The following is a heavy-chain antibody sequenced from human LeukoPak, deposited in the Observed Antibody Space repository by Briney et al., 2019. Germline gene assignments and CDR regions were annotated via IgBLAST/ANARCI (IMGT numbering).Heavy chain of an antibody. J-gene: IGHJ4*02. CDR2: INPNSGGT. V-gene: IGHV1-2*02. CDR1: GYTFTGYY. Sequence: ASVKVSCKASGYTFTGYYMHWVRQAPGQGLEWMGWINPNSGGTNYARKFQGRVTMTRDTSISTAYMELSRLRSDDTAVYYCARISDSSGWSTFDYWGQGTLVTVSS. CDR3: ARISDSSGWSTFDY. D-gene: IGHD6-19*01.